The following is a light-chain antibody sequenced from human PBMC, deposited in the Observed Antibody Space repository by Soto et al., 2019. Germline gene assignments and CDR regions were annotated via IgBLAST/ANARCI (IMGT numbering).Light chain of an antibody. V-gene: IGLV3-21*02. CDR1: KIGTKS. CDR3: KVWDRTTDFVV. J-gene: IGLJ2*01. CDR2: DDN. Sequence: SYQLTQAPSVSVAPGQTSRFTCGGDKIGTKSVHWHQQKPGQAPVLVVYDDNDRPSGIPERFSGSKSGNTVTLTISRVEAGDEADYYCKVWDRTTDFVVFGGGTKVTVL.